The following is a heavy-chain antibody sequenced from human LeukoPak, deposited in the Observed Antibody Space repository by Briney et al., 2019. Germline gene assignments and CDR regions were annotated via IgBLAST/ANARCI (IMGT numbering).Heavy chain of an antibody. Sequence: SETLSLTCTVSLYAMNSGYYWGWLRQSPGKGLEWIGSMHHSGSTDYHPSLRRRVTITGGTSKNHFSLKLTSLTVADTAIYYCARGGGRVTPYRFDYWGQGVLVTVSS. CDR2: MHHSGST. CDR1: LYAMNSGYY. V-gene: IGHV4-38-2*02. D-gene: IGHD2-21*02. CDR3: ARGGGRVTPYRFDY. J-gene: IGHJ4*02.